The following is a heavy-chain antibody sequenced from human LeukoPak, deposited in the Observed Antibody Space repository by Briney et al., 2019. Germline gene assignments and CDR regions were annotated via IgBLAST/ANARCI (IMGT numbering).Heavy chain of an antibody. CDR2: IYSGGST. V-gene: IGHV3-66*01. D-gene: IGHD3-22*01. CDR1: GFTVSSIY. J-gene: IGHJ4*02. CDR3: ARYYYDSSGAFDY. Sequence: GGSLRLSCAASGFTVSSIYMSWVRQAPGKGLEWVSVIYSGGSTYYADSVKGRFTISRDNSKNTLYLQMNSLRAEDTAVYYCARYYYDSSGAFDYWGQGTLVTVSS.